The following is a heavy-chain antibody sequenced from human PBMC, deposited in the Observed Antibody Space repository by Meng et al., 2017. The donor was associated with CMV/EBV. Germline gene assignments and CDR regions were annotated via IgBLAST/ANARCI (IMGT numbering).Heavy chain of an antibody. CDR1: GGSISSYY. CDR2: IYTSGST. V-gene: IGHV4-4*07. D-gene: IGHD6-13*01. CDR3: AREMPIAAAGCFDY. J-gene: IGHJ4*02. Sequence: QGQLQGSGPGSVKPCETLAPTCTVSGGSISSYYLSLIRQPAGKGLEWIGRIYTSGSTNYNPSLKSRVTMSVDTSKNQFSLKLSSVTAADTAVYYCAREMPIAAAGCFDYWGQGTLVTVSS.